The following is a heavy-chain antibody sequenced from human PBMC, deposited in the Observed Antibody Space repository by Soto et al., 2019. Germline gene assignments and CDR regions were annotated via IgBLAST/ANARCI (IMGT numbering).Heavy chain of an antibody. D-gene: IGHD2-2*01. CDR2: IDPSDSYT. J-gene: IGHJ6*02. CDR3: ARLGDIVVVPAAPPGYYYGMDV. Sequence: GQSLKISRKGSGYSFTSYWTSRVRQMPGNALEWMGRIDPSDSYTNYSPSFQGHVTISADKSISTAYLQWSSLKASDTAMYYCARLGDIVVVPAAPPGYYYGMDVWGQGTTVTVSS. V-gene: IGHV5-10-1*01. CDR1: GYSFTSYW.